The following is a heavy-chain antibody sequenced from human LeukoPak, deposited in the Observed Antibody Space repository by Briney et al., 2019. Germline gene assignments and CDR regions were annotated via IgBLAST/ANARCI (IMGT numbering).Heavy chain of an antibody. J-gene: IGHJ4*02. CDR2: IKSNAYGGTA. CDR3: TKTGCSGANCYSNY. CDR1: GFNFVEYT. V-gene: IGHV3-49*03. Sequence: GGSLRLSWTASGFNFVEYTMSWFRQAPGKGLEWVGFIKSNAYGGTAEYAASVKGRFTISRDDSSRTAYLQMDSLRVEDTAVFFCTKTGCSGANCYSNYWARGTLVTVSS. D-gene: IGHD2-15*01.